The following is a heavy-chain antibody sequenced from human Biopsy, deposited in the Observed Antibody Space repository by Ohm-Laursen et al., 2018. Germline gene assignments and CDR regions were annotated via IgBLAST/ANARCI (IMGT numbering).Heavy chain of an antibody. CDR2: ISSSSGTI. D-gene: IGHD2-21*01. CDR1: GFPFSSYG. CDR3: ARAQGHTLYFFDF. V-gene: IGHV3-48*01. Sequence: SLRLSCAASGFPFSSYGINWVRQAPTKGLEWVSYISSSSGTIYYADSVKGRFTISRDNAKSSLYLQMNSLRAEDTAVYYCARAQGHTLYFFDFWGQGTLVTVSS. J-gene: IGHJ4*02.